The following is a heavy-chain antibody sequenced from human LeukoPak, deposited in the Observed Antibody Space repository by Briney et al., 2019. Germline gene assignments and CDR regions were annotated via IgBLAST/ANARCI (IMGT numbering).Heavy chain of an antibody. J-gene: IGHJ4*02. D-gene: IGHD6-19*01. V-gene: IGHV3-23*01. Sequence: GGSLRLSCAASGFTFSSYAMSWVRQAPGKGLEWVSTISGSGTGTYYADSVKGRFTISRDNSKYTLYLQMNSLRAADTAVYYCAKGGYSSGWRNYFDYWGQGTLVTVSS. CDR2: ISGSGTGT. CDR3: AKGGYSSGWRNYFDY. CDR1: GFTFSSYA.